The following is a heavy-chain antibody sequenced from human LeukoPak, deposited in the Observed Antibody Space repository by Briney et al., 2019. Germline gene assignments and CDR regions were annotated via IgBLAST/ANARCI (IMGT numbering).Heavy chain of an antibody. J-gene: IGHJ4*02. CDR2: MYYTGSI. Sequence: PSETLSLTCTVSSGSISNYYWSWIRQPPGKGLEWIGYMYYTGSISYNPSLKSRVTVSVDMSKNQFSLTLSSVTATDTAIYYCARADNTGWSSLDSWGQGTLVIVSS. CDR1: SGSISNYY. V-gene: IGHV4-59*08. CDR3: ARADNTGWSSLDS. D-gene: IGHD6-19*01.